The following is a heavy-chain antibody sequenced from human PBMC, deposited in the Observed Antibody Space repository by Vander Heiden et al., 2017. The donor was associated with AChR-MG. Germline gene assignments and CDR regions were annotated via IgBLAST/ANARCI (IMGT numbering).Heavy chain of an antibody. Sequence: QITLKESGPTLVKPTQTLPLTCTFSGFSLSTSGVGVGWIRQPPGKALEWLALIYWDDDKRYSPSLKSRLTITKDTSKNQVVLTMTNMDPVDTATYYCAHRQGIFRSSGWYEDYWGQGTLVTVSS. CDR3: AHRQGIFRSSGWYEDY. CDR2: IYWDDDK. J-gene: IGHJ4*02. CDR1: GFSLSTSGVG. V-gene: IGHV2-5*02. D-gene: IGHD6-19*01.